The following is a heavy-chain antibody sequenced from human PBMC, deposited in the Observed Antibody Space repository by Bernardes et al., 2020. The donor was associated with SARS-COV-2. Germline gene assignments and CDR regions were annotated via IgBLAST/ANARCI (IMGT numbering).Heavy chain of an antibody. CDR2: VYPTRGDT. J-gene: IGHJ4*02. V-gene: IGHV1-2*02. D-gene: IGHD3-22*01. CDR3: VSVTYSSGSDFDY. Sequence: ASVKVSCKASGYTFTDYYMHWVRQTPGQGLEWMGWVYPTRGDTEYAQKFQGRVTLTRDTSISTAYMELSRLTSDDTAVYYCVSVTYSSGSDFDYWGQGTLVNVSS. CDR1: GYTFTDYY.